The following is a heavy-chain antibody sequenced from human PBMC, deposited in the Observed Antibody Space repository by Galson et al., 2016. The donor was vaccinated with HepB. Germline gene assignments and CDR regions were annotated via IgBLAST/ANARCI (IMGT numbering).Heavy chain of an antibody. CDR2: ISHSGSV. CDR1: LDTISITGYF. J-gene: IGHJ4*02. D-gene: IGHD6-13*01. V-gene: IGHV4-31*03. Sequence: TLSLTCTVSLDTISITGYFWSWIRQLPGGGLEWIGYISHSGSVYLNPSLKSRSVISVDTSKNQFSLDVRSVTAADTAVYFCARYGSWTGFDYWGRGTLVTGSS. CDR3: ARYGSWTGFDY.